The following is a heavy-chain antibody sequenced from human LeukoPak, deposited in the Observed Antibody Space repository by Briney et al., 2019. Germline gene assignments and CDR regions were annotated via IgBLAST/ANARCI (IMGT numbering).Heavy chain of an antibody. CDR3: ARVPYYYDSSGYFPFDY. CDR1: GFTFSSYW. J-gene: IGHJ4*02. V-gene: IGHV3-7*01. Sequence: GGSLRLSCAASGFTFSSYWMSWVRQAPGKGLEWVANIKQDGSEKYYVDSVKGRFTISSDNAKNSLYLQMNSLRAEDTAVYYCARVPYYYDSSGYFPFDYWGQGTLVTVSS. CDR2: IKQDGSEK. D-gene: IGHD3-22*01.